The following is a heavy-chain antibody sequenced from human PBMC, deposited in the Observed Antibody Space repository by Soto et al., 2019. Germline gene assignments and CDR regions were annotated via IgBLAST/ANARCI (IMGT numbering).Heavy chain of an antibody. CDR1: GYTFTSYG. J-gene: IGHJ6*02. Sequence: ASVKVSCKASGYTFTSYGISWVRQAPGQGLERMGWISAYNGNTNYAQKLQGRVTMTTDTSTSTAYMELRSLRSDDTAVYYCARDHGYSYGYNYYGMDVWGQGTTVTVSS. D-gene: IGHD5-18*01. V-gene: IGHV1-18*04. CDR2: ISAYNGNT. CDR3: ARDHGYSYGYNYYGMDV.